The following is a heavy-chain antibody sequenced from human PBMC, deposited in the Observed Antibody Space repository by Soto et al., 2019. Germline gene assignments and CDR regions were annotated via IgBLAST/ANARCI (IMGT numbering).Heavy chain of an antibody. CDR1: GFTFSSYW. Sequence: PGGSLRLSCVASGFTFSSYWMSWVRQAPGKGLEWVANIKQDGSEKYYVDSMKGRFTISRDNAKNSLYVQMNSLRAEDTAVYYCARVLTTVTPRGGYDYYGMDVWGQGTTVTVSS. V-gene: IGHV3-7*03. CDR3: ARVLTTVTPRGGYDYYGMDV. D-gene: IGHD4-17*01. J-gene: IGHJ6*02. CDR2: IKQDGSEK.